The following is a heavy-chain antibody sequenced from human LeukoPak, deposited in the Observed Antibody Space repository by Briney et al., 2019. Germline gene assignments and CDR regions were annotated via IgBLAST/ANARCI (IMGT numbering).Heavy chain of an antibody. J-gene: IGHJ4*02. V-gene: IGHV3-9*01. Sequence: GRSLRLSCAASGFTFDDYAMHWVRQAPGKGLEWVSGISWSSGSIGYADSVKGRFTISRDNAKNSLYLQMNSLRAEDTALYYCAKDIAYYDSSGQSDYWGQGTLVTVSS. CDR3: AKDIAYYDSSGQSDY. D-gene: IGHD3-22*01. CDR2: ISWSSGSI. CDR1: GFTFDDYA.